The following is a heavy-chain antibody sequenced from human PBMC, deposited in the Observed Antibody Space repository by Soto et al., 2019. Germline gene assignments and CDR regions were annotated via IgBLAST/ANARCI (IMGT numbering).Heavy chain of an antibody. V-gene: IGHV3-23*01. Sequence: GGSLRLSCAASGFTSSNYAMSWVRQAPGKGLEWVSTISGSGDSTYYADSVKGRFTISRDNSRNTLYLQMNSLRAEDTAVYYCAKALRYFDWLLRPWDSMDVWGQGTTVTVSS. CDR1: GFTSSNYA. CDR2: ISGSGDST. CDR3: AKALRYFDWLLRPWDSMDV. D-gene: IGHD3-9*01. J-gene: IGHJ6*02.